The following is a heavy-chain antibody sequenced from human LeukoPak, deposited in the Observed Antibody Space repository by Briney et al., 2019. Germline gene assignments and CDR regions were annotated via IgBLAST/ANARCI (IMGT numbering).Heavy chain of an antibody. CDR1: GGSISSSSYY. CDR3: ARVGSSSWKRNWFDP. Sequence: SETLSLTCTVSGGSISSSSYYWGWIRQPPGKGLEWIGSIYYSGSTYYNPSLKSRVTISVDTSKNQFSLKLSSVTAADTAVYYCARVGSSSWKRNWFDPWGQGTLVTVSS. V-gene: IGHV4-39*07. D-gene: IGHD6-13*01. J-gene: IGHJ5*02. CDR2: IYYSGST.